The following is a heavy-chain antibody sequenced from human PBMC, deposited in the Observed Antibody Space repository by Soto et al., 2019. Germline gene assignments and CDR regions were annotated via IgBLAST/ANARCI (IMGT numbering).Heavy chain of an antibody. CDR1: GYTFTGYY. D-gene: IGHD4-17*01. Sequence: ASGKVSCKASGYTFTGYYMHWVRQAPGQGLEWMGWINPNSGGTNYAQKFQGWVTMTRDTSISTAYMELSRLRSDDTAVYYCATAGGDHVKLDGWLDPWGQGTLVTVSS. CDR3: ATAGGDHVKLDGWLDP. CDR2: INPNSGGT. J-gene: IGHJ5*02. V-gene: IGHV1-2*04.